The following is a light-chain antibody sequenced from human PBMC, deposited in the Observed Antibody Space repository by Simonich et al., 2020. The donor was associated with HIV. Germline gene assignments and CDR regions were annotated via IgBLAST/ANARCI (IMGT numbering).Light chain of an antibody. V-gene: IGKV4-1*01. CDR3: QQYYSAPVT. J-gene: IGKJ3*01. CDR2: WAS. CDR1: QSVLYNSNNKNY. Sequence: DIVMTQSPDSLAVSLGERATINCKSSQSVLYNSNNKNYLAWYQQKSGQPPKLLIYWASTRESGVPDRFRGSGSETDFTLTISSLQAEDVAVYYCQQYYSAPVTFGPGTKVDMK.